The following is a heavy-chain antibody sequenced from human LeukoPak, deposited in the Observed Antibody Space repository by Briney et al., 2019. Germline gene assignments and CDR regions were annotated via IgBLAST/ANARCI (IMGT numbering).Heavy chain of an antibody. V-gene: IGHV4-31*03. CDR1: GGSISNGDYY. J-gene: IGHJ3*02. CDR2: IYYSGST. Sequence: SETLSLTCTVSGGSISNGDYYWSWVRQHPGKGLEWIGYIYYSGSTYSNPSPKSRVTISVDTSKNQFSLKLSSVAAADTAVYYCARDPYQGAFDIWGQGTLVTVSS. CDR3: ARDPYQGAFDI.